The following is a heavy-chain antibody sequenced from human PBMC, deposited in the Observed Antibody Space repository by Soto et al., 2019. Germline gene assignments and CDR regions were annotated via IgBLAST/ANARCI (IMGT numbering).Heavy chain of an antibody. CDR1: GGSISSSSYY. Sequence: PSETLSLTCTVSGGSISSSSYYWGWIRQPPGRGLEWIGSIYYSGSTYYNPSLKSRVTISVDTSKNQFSLKLSSVTAADTAVYYCARGSGGSVVVVVAATLKYNWFDPWGQGTLVTVSS. J-gene: IGHJ5*02. D-gene: IGHD2-15*01. CDR3: ARGSGGSVVVVVAATLKYNWFDP. CDR2: IYYSGST. V-gene: IGHV4-39*07.